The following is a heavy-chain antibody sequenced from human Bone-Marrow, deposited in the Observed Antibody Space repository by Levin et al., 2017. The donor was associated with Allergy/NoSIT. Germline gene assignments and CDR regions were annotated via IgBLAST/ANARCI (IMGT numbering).Heavy chain of an antibody. D-gene: IGHD1-26*01. CDR3: TREIVLRPSHGANWFDP. J-gene: IGHJ5*02. CDR2: IGGTGEAS. CDR1: GFTFSVYA. Sequence: GESLKISCTGSGFTFSVYAMNWVRQLPGKGLEWVSSIGGTGEASLYADSVKGLFTISRDNSRTTLYLQMTALRADDTAVYFCTREIVLRPSHGANWFDPWGQGTLVTVSS. V-gene: IGHV3-23*01.